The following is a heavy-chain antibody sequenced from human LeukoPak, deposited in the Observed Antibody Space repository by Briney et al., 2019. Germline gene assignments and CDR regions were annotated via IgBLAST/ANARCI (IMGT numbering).Heavy chain of an antibody. Sequence: PSETLSLTCTVSGASISRDYWTWIRQPPGKGLEWIGYIYNGGSTTYSPSLNSRVTISLDTSNNQVSLRLSSVTAADTAVYYCAKGGTYGGGADYWGQGTLVTASS. CDR1: GASISRDY. V-gene: IGHV4-59*01. CDR2: IYNGGST. CDR3: AKGGTYGGGADY. J-gene: IGHJ4*02. D-gene: IGHD1-26*01.